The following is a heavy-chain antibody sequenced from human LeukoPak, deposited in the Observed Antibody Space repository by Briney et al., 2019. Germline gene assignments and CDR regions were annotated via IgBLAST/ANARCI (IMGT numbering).Heavy chain of an antibody. CDR2: IAADGGVK. CDR1: GITFSSHG. CDR3: ARGATWGQWYFDH. V-gene: IGHV3-30*03. D-gene: IGHD6-19*01. Sequence: GGSLRLSCEASGITFSSHGMDWVRQAPGKGLEWVAVIAADGGVKHYADSVKGRFTLSRDNSKNTLYLQMNSLSVEDTAIYYCARGATWGQWYFDHWGQGTPVTVSS. J-gene: IGHJ4*02.